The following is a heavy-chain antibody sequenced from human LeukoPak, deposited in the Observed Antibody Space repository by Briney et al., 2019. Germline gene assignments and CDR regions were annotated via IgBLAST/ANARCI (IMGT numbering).Heavy chain of an antibody. Sequence: PSETLSLTCTVSGGSISSSSYYWGWIRQPPGKGLEWIGEIYHSGSTNYNPSLKSRVTISVDKSKNQFSLKLSSVTAADTAVYYCARSWGYSILTYWGQGTLVTVSS. CDR3: ARSWGYSILTY. CDR1: GGSISSSSYY. J-gene: IGHJ4*02. CDR2: IYHSGST. D-gene: IGHD6-13*01. V-gene: IGHV4-39*07.